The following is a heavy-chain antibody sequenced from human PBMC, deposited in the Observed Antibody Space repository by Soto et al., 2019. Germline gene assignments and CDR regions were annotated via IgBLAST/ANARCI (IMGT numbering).Heavy chain of an antibody. J-gene: IGHJ5*02. CDR2: ISSSSSYI. CDR3: ARDTFNVVVVPAAVFDP. D-gene: IGHD2-2*01. Sequence: PGGSLRLSCAASGFTFSSYSMNWVRQAPGKGLEWVSSISSSSSYIYYADSVKGRFTISRDNAKNSLYLQMNSLRAEDTAVYYCARDTFNVVVVPAAVFDPWGQGTLVTVSS. V-gene: IGHV3-21*01. CDR1: GFTFSSYS.